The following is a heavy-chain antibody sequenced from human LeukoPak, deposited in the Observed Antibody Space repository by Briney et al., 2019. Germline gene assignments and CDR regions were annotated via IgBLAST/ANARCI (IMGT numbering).Heavy chain of an antibody. Sequence: GGSLRLSCAASGFTFSSYAMSWVRQAPGKGLEWVSAISGSGGSTYYADSVKGRFTISRDNSKNTLYLQMNSLRAEDTSVYYCAREPHAYYYDSSVNWGQETLVTVSS. CDR2: ISGSGGST. V-gene: IGHV3-23*01. CDR1: GFTFSSYA. D-gene: IGHD3-22*01. J-gene: IGHJ4*02. CDR3: AREPHAYYYDSSVN.